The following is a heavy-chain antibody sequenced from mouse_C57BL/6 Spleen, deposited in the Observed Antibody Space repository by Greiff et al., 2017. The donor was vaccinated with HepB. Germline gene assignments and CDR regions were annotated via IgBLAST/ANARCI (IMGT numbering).Heavy chain of an antibody. Sequence: QVQLQQSGAELVKPGASVKISCKASGYAFSSYWMNWVKQRPGKGLEWIGQIYPGDGDTNYNGKFKGKATLTADKSSSTAYMQLSSLTSEDSAVYFCARDSSGYPPDYWGQGTTLTVSS. CDR3: ARDSSGYPPDY. CDR1: GYAFSSYW. CDR2: IYPGDGDT. J-gene: IGHJ2*01. D-gene: IGHD3-2*02. V-gene: IGHV1-80*01.